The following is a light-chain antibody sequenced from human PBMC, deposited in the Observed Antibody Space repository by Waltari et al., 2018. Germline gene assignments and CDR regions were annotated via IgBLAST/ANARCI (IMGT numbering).Light chain of an antibody. Sequence: QSVLTQPPSASGTPGQRVTISCSGSNSNIGSETVNLYQQLPGAAPNPHIYSDSTLPSGVPGRFFASNHGTSAALAITGLQSEDEADYWCTAWDDSLDAYVFGTGTKVTVL. CDR1: NSNIGSET. J-gene: IGLJ1*01. V-gene: IGLV1-44*01. CDR2: SDS. CDR3: TAWDDSLDAYV.